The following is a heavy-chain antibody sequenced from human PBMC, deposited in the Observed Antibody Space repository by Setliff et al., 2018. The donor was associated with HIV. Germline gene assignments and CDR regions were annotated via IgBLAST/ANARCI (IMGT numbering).Heavy chain of an antibody. J-gene: IGHJ6*02. V-gene: IGHV1-69*10. CDR2: MLPILGMG. CDR1: GGTFSTYV. Sequence: SVKVSCKTSGGTFSTYVITWVRQAPGQGLEWMGGMLPILGMGDFAQKFQGRVTITADESTSTAYMELSSLRSEDTAVYYCARVDTAMVTRSYYYYGMDVWGQGTTVTVSS. D-gene: IGHD5-18*01. CDR3: ARVDTAMVTRSYYYYGMDV.